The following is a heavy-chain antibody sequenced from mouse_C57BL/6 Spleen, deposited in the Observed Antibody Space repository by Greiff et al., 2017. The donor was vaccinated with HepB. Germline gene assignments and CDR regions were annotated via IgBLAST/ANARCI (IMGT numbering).Heavy chain of an antibody. D-gene: IGHD1-1*01. CDR1: GFTFSSYA. V-gene: IGHV5-4*03. J-gene: IGHJ1*03. CDR2: ISDGGSYT. Sequence: EVKVEESGGGLVKPGGSLKLSCAASGFTFSSYAMSWVRQTPEKRLEWVATISDGGSYTYYPDNVKGRFTISRDNAKNNLYLQMSHLKSEDTAMYYCARPLITTVVPSWYFDVWGTGTTVTVSS. CDR3: ARPLITTVVPSWYFDV.